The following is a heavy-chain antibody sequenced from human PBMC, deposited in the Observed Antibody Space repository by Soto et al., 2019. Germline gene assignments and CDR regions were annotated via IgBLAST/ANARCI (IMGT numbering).Heavy chain of an antibody. J-gene: IGHJ4*02. CDR1: GYTFTTYD. D-gene: IGHD3-10*01. CDR2: MSPNSGNT. V-gene: IGHV1-8*01. Sequence: QVQLVQSGAEVKKPRASVKVSCKASGYTFTTYDINWVRQATGQGLEWMGWMSPNSGNTGYAQKFQGRVTMTRNTSISTAYMELSSLRSDDTAVYYCARTMVRGADSDYRGQGTLVTVSS. CDR3: ARTMVRGADSDY.